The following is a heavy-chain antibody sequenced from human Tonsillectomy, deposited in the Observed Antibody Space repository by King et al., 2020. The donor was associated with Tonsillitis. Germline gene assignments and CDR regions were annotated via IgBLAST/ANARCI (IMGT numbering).Heavy chain of an antibody. CDR3: ARFGTYNCDYFFDV. D-gene: IGHD1-20*01. Sequence: QLVQSGAEVKNPGSSVKVSCKASGGTFSDYAISWVRQAPGRGLEWMGGIIPMFRTPNYAQNFQGRVTITADESTYTAYMELSSLRSEDTAVYYCARFGTYNCDYFFDVWGQGTLVTVSS. CDR2: IIPMFRTP. V-gene: IGHV1-69*12. J-gene: IGHJ4*02. CDR1: GGTFSDYA.